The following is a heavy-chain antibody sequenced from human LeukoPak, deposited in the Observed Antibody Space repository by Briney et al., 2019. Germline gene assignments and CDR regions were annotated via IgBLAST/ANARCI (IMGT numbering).Heavy chain of an antibody. D-gene: IGHD6-19*01. CDR2: IYYSGST. Sequence: SETLSLTCTVSGGSISSYYWSWIRQPPGKGLEWIGYIYYSGSTNYNPSLKSRVTISVDTSKNQFSLELSSVTAADTAVYYCARGQQWLVLRYYYYYMDVWGKGTTVTISS. J-gene: IGHJ6*03. CDR3: ARGQQWLVLRYYYYYMDV. CDR1: GGSISSYY. V-gene: IGHV4-59*01.